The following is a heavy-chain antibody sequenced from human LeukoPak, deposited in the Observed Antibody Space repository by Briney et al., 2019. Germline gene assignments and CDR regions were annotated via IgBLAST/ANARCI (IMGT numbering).Heavy chain of an antibody. Sequence: GGSLRLSCAASGFTFSSYAMSWVRQAPGKGPEWVSAISGSGGSTYYADSVKGRFTISRDNSKNTLYLQMNSLRAEDTAVYYCAKAGALIAAAGKYYWGQGTLVTVSS. CDR3: AKAGALIAAAGKYY. J-gene: IGHJ4*02. CDR1: GFTFSSYA. V-gene: IGHV3-23*01. D-gene: IGHD6-13*01. CDR2: ISGSGGST.